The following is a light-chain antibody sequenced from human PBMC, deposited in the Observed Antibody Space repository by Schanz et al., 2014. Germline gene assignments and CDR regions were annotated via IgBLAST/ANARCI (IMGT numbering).Light chain of an antibody. CDR3: QQFYSTPQT. J-gene: IGKJ2*01. CDR1: QSVLYSSNNKNY. V-gene: IGKV4-1*01. CDR2: WAS. Sequence: DIAMTQSPDSLAVSLGERATINCKSSQSVLYSSNNKNYLAWYQQKPGQPPRLLIYWASTRKSGVPDRFSGSGSGTDFTLTINSLQAEDVAVYYCQQFYSTPQTFGQGTKLEI.